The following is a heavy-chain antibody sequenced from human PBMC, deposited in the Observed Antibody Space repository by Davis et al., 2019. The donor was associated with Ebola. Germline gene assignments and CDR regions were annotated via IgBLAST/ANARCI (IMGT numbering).Heavy chain of an antibody. V-gene: IGHV3-7*03. CDR3: AKGDSRFREYYFDY. CDR2: IKQDGSEK. J-gene: IGHJ4*02. D-gene: IGHD3-16*01. Sequence: GESLKISCAASGFTFSSYAMSWVRQAPGKGLEWVANIKQDGSEKYYVDSVKGRFTISRDNSKNTLYLQMNSLRAEDTAVYYCAKGDSRFREYYFDYWGQGTLVTVSS. CDR1: GFTFSSYA.